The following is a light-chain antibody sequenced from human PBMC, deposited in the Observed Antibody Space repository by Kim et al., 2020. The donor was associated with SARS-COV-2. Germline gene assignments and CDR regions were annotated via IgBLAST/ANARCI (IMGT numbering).Light chain of an antibody. CDR1: QNVSTY. J-gene: IGKJ4*01. V-gene: IGKV3-11*01. Sequence: SLAPRQRAPLSCRASQNVSTYLAVYQQKPGQAPRLLLCDAYTRATDSPARFSGSGSETDFTLTISSLEPEDFAVYYCQQRSGWLTFGGGTKVDIK. CDR3: QQRSGWLT. CDR2: DAY.